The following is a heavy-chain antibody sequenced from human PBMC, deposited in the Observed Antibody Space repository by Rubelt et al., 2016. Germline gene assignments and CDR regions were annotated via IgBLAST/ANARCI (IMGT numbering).Heavy chain of an antibody. CDR3: AKCANGEHYYYGMDV. J-gene: IGHJ6*02. CDR1: GFTFSSYA. CDR2: ISGSGYNT. Sequence: EVQLLESGGGLVQPGGSLRLSCAASGFTFSSYAMSWVRQAPGKGLEWVSVISGSGYNTHYADSVKGRFTVSRDNSKNILYLQRNSLRVEDTAVYYCAKCANGEHYYYGMDVWGRGIAVTVSS. D-gene: IGHD2-8*01. V-gene: IGHV3-23*01.